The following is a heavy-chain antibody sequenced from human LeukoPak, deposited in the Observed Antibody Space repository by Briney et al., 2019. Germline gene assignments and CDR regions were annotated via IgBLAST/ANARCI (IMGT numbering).Heavy chain of an antibody. V-gene: IGHV4-34*01. CDR2: INHSGST. CDR3: ARTVVTLDWYFDL. Sequence: KPSETLSLTCAVYGGSFSGYYWSWIRQPPGKGLEWIGEINHSGSTNYNPSLKSRVTISVDTSKNQVSLKMRSVTAADTAVYYCARTVVTLDWYFDLWGRGTLVSVSS. J-gene: IGHJ2*01. D-gene: IGHD4-23*01. CDR1: GGSFSGYY.